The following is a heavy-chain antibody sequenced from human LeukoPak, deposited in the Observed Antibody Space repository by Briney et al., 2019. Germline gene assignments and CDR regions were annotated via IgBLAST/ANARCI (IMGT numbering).Heavy chain of an antibody. V-gene: IGHV2-5*08. D-gene: IGHD3-10*01. CDR3: ARETPYYYGAFDY. Sequence: TLSLTCTVSGGSISSYYWSWIRQPPGKALEWLALIYWDDEKRHSPSLKSRLTITKDTSKNQVVLTMTNMDPVDTATYYCARETPYYYGAFDYWGQGTPVTVSS. CDR2: IYWDDEK. J-gene: IGHJ4*02. CDR1: GGSISSYYW.